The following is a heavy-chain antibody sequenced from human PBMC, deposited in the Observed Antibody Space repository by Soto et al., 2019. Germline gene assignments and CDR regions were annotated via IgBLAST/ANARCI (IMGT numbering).Heavy chain of an antibody. Sequence: AGGLLRVWCGAFGCKFVNYGMHWVRKAPGKGPEWVAVIALDGKTTYYADSVKGRFTISRDNSKSTLFLQMNSLRDEDSAAYYCARKPKTETTVPFDHWGQGTLVTVSS. D-gene: IGHD1-1*01. V-gene: IGHV3-30*03. CDR3: ARKPKTETTVPFDH. J-gene: IGHJ4*02. CDR2: IALDGKTT. CDR1: GCKFVNYG.